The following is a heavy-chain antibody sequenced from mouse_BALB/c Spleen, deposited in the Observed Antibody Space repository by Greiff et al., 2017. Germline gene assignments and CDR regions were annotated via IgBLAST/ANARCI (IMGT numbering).Heavy chain of an antibody. Sequence: QVQLQQSGAELMKPGASVKISCKATGYTFSSYWIEWVKQRPGHGLEWIGEILPGSGSTNYNEKFKGKATFTADTSSNTAYMQLSSLTSEDSAVYYCARGGGGNYGYAMDYWGQGTSVTVSS. J-gene: IGHJ4*01. CDR3: ARGGGGNYGYAMDY. D-gene: IGHD2-1*01. CDR1: GYTFSSYW. V-gene: IGHV1-9*01. CDR2: ILPGSGST.